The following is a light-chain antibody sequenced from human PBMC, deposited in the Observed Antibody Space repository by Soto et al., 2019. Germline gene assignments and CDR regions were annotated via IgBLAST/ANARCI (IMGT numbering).Light chain of an antibody. Sequence: QSALTQPPSESGSPGQSVAISCSGTSSDVGGYNYVSWYQQHPGKAPKLMIYDVNKRPSGVPYRVSGSKSGNTASLTVSGLQAEDEADYYCISYAGSNKPAFGGGTKLTVL. CDR1: SSDVGGYNY. J-gene: IGLJ2*01. CDR3: ISYAGSNKPA. CDR2: DVN. V-gene: IGLV2-8*01.